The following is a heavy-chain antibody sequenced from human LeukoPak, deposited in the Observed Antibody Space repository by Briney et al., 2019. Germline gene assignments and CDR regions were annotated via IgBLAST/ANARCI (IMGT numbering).Heavy chain of an antibody. CDR3: ARGSCYSAFDI. Sequence: GASVKVSCKASGYTFTGYYMHWARQAPGQGLEWMGWINPNSGGTNYAQKFQGRVTMTRDTSISTADMDLSRLRSDDTAVYSCARGSCYSAFDICGPGKMVTVSS. CDR2: INPNSGGT. CDR1: GYTFTGYY. D-gene: IGHD3-22*01. V-gene: IGHV1-2*02. J-gene: IGHJ3*02.